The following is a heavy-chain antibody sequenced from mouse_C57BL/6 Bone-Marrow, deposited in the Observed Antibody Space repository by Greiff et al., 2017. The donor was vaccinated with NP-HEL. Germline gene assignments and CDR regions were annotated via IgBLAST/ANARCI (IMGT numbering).Heavy chain of an antibody. J-gene: IGHJ2*01. Sequence: VQLQQSGAELARPGASVKLSCKASGYTFTSYGISWVKQRTGQGLEWIGEIYPRSGNTYYNEKFKGKATLTADKSSSTAYMELRSLTSEDSAVYFCARFYYYGSSLYYFDYWGQGTTHTVSS. CDR1: GYTFTSYG. V-gene: IGHV1-81*01. D-gene: IGHD1-1*01. CDR3: ARFYYYGSSLYYFDY. CDR2: IYPRSGNT.